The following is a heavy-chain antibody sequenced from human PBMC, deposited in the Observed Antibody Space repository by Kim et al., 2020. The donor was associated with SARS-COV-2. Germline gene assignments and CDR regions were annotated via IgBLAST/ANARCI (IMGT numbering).Heavy chain of an antibody. Sequence: GGSLRLSCAASGFIFSDYYMDWVRQAPGQGLELVGRIRNKANSYTTEYAASVKGRFTISRDDSKNSLYLQMNNLTTEDTAIYYCARPTGSGSYFGDFDYWGQGTLVTVSS. D-gene: IGHD3-10*01. V-gene: IGHV3-72*01. CDR3: ARPTGSGSYFGDFDY. J-gene: IGHJ4*02. CDR2: IRNKANSYTT. CDR1: GFIFSDYY.